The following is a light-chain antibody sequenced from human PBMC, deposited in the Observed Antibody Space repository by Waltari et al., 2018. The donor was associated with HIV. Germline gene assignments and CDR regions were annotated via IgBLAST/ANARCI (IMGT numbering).Light chain of an antibody. Sequence: QSVLTQPPSASETPGQRVTISCSGSSYNIGSNYVYWYRHLPGTAPKLLIYRNNQPPSVGPDRFSGSKSGTSASLASSGLRSEDEADYYCAAWGDSLTSYVFGTGTKVTVL. J-gene: IGLJ1*01. CDR2: RNN. CDR3: AAWGDSLTSYV. CDR1: SYNIGSNY. V-gene: IGLV1-47*01.